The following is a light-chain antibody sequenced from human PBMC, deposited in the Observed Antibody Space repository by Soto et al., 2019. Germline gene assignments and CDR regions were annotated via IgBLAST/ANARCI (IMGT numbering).Light chain of an antibody. CDR2: VNN. J-gene: IGLJ3*02. CDR1: SSNIGAGYD. Sequence: QPVLTQPPSVSGAPGQRVTISCTGSSSNIGAGYDVHWYQHLPGTAPKLPIYVNNNRPSGVPDRFSGSKSGTSASLAITGLQAEDEADYYCQSYDSTLSGSWVFGGGTKLTVL. CDR3: QSYDSTLSGSWV. V-gene: IGLV1-40*01.